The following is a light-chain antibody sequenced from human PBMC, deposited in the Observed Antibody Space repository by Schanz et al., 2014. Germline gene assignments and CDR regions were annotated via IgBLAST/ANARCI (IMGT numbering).Light chain of an antibody. J-gene: IGKJ1*01. Sequence: EIVVTQSPATLALSPGERASLSCRASRSISGNLAWYQQKPGQAPRLLIYAASSRATGIPDRFSGTGSGTDFTLTISSLEPEDFAVYYCQQHNTWPQTFGRGTKVEIK. CDR1: RSISGN. CDR2: AAS. CDR3: QQHNTWPQT. V-gene: IGKV3D-15*01.